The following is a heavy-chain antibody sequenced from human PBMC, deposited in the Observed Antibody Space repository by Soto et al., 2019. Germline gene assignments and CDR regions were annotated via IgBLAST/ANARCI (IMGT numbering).Heavy chain of an antibody. CDR1: GFSLSTSGMC. J-gene: IGHJ3*02. CDR2: IDWDDDK. D-gene: IGHD4-17*01. CDR3: ARGTTVVTQGYAFDI. Sequence: GSGPTLVNPTQTLTLTCTFSGFSLSTSGMCVSWIRQPPGKALEWLALIDWDDDKYYSTSLKTRLTISKDTSKNQVVLTMTNMDPVDTATYYCARGTTVVTQGYAFDIWGQGTMVTVSS. V-gene: IGHV2-70*01.